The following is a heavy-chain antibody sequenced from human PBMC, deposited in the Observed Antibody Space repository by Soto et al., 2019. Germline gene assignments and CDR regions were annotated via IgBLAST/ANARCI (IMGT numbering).Heavy chain of an antibody. D-gene: IGHD1-1*01. CDR1: GYTFTRYA. CDR3: AIVESGTTWGKH. J-gene: IGHJ4*02. V-gene: IGHV1-3*01. CDR2: INSGNGNT. Sequence: QFQLVQSGAEVKKPGASVKFSCKASGYTFTRYAMHWVRQAPGLRLEWMGWINSGNGNTEYSQKFQVRVTITRDTAAITAYMELSSLRSEATAVYYCAIVESGTTWGKHWGQGTLFTVSA.